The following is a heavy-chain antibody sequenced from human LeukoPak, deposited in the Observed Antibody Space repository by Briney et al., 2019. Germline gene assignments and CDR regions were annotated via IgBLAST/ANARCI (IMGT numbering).Heavy chain of an antibody. CDR3: AKKGIAAADTPY. CDR1: GFTFSSYG. V-gene: IGHV3-30*02. CDR2: IRYDGSNK. Sequence: PGGSLRLSCAASGFTFSSYGMHWVRQAPGKGLEWVAFIRYDGSNKYYADSVKGRFTISRDNSKNTLYLQMNSLRAEDTAVYYCAKKGIAAADTPYRGQGTLVTVSS. J-gene: IGHJ4*02. D-gene: IGHD6-13*01.